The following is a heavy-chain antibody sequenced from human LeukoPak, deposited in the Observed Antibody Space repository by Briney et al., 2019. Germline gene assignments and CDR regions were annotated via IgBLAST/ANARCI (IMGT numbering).Heavy chain of an antibody. CDR3: AKLWVVALIEG. V-gene: IGHV3-23*01. CDR2: ICGSGDST. J-gene: IGHJ4*02. CDR1: GFTISSST. D-gene: IGHD2-15*01. Sequence: PGGSLRLSCAASGFTISSSTMSWVRQAPGKGLEWVSAICGSGDSTYYADSVKGRFTISRDNSKNTLYLQMNSLRAEDTAVYYCAKLWVVALIEGWGQGTLVTVSS.